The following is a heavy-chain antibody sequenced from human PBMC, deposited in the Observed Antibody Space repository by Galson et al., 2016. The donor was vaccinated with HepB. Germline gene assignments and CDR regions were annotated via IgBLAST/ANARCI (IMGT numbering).Heavy chain of an antibody. Sequence: SETLSLTCSVSGDSITRISYYWGWVRQPPGKGLEWIGHVYHSGTTYYNPSLRGRVTMSIDTSKSEFSLNVTSVTAADTAIYFCARRRPLPYNWFDPWGQGILVTVSS. V-gene: IGHV4-39*01. CDR3: ARRRPLPYNWFDP. J-gene: IGHJ5*02. CDR1: GDSITRISYY. CDR2: VYHSGTT.